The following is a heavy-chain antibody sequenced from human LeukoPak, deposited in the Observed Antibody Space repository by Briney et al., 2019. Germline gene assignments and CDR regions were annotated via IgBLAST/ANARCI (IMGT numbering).Heavy chain of an antibody. CDR1: GYTFTGYY. J-gene: IGHJ5*02. CDR3: ARGRPDYYSNNDNWFDP. Sequence: GASVRVSCKASGYTFTGYYMHWVRQAPGQGLEWMGWINPNSGGTNYAQKFQGRVTMTRDTSISTAYMELSRLRSDDTAVYYCARGRPDYYSNNDNWFDPWGQGTLVTVSS. V-gene: IGHV1-2*02. CDR2: INPNSGGT. D-gene: IGHD4-11*01.